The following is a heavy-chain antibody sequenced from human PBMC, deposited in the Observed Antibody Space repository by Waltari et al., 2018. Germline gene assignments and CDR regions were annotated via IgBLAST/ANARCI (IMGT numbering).Heavy chain of an antibody. J-gene: IGHJ3*02. D-gene: IGHD1-26*01. CDR2: IWYDGSNK. CDR1: GFTFSSYG. Sequence: QVKLVESGGVVVQPGRALRPSCAASGFTFSSYGMPWVRPAPGKGLDWVAVIWYDGSNKYYADSVKGRFTISRDNSKNTLYLQMNSLRAEDTAVYYCARILVGAHYDAFDIWGQGTMVTVSS. CDR3: ARILVGAHYDAFDI. V-gene: IGHV3-33*01.